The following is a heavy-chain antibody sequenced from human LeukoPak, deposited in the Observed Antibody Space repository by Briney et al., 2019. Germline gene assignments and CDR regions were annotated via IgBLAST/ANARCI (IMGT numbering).Heavy chain of an antibody. V-gene: IGHV5-51*01. D-gene: IGHD3-10*01. CDR2: IYPGDSDT. J-gene: IGHJ3*02. CDR1: AYSLTSDW. CDR3: ARSDGITMVRGVIDAFDI. Sequence: ESRKISCTGSAYSLTSDWNGRVLQMPGRGLEWMGIIYPGDSDTRYSPSFQGQVTISADKSISTAYLQWSSLKASDTAMYYCARSDGITMVRGVIDAFDIWGQGTMVTVSS.